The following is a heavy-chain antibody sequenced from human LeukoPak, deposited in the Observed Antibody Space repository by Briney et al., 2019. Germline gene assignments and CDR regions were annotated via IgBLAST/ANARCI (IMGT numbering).Heavy chain of an antibody. CDR3: ARGLFASGSYYNFFDY. CDR1: GFTVSSTY. V-gene: IGHV3-66*01. J-gene: IGHJ4*02. Sequence: GGSLRLSCAASGFTVSSTYMSWVRQAPRKGLEWVSVIYSGGSPYYADSVKGRFTISTDNSKNMLYLQMNSLRAEDTAVYYCARGLFASGSYYNFFDYWAQGTLVTVSS. CDR2: IYSGGSP. D-gene: IGHD3-10*01.